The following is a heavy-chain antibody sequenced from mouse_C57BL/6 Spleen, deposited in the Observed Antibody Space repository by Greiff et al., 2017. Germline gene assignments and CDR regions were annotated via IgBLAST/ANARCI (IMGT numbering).Heavy chain of an antibody. CDR2: IRSKSNNYAT. V-gene: IGHV10-1*01. CDR1: GFSFNTYA. J-gene: IGHJ4*01. D-gene: IGHD3-2*02. Sequence: EVQGVESGGGLVQPKGSLKLSCAASGFSFNTYAMNWVRQAPGKGLEWVARIRSKSNNYATYYADSVKDRFTISRDDSESMLYLQMNNLKTEDTAMYYCVSTAQAWAMDYWGQGTSVTVSS. CDR3: VSTAQAWAMDY.